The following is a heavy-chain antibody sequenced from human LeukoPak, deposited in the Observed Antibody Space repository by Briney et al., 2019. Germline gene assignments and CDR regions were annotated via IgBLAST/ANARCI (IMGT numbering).Heavy chain of an antibody. Sequence: ASVKVSCKASGYTFTSYDINWVRQATGQGLEWMGWMNPNSGNTGYAQKFQGRVTITRNTSISTAYMELSSLRSGDTAVYYCARVGKYSSSWSPGYYYYYMDVWGKGTTVTVSS. D-gene: IGHD6-13*01. CDR1: GYTFTSYD. J-gene: IGHJ6*03. CDR3: ARVGKYSSSWSPGYYYYYMDV. V-gene: IGHV1-8*03. CDR2: MNPNSGNT.